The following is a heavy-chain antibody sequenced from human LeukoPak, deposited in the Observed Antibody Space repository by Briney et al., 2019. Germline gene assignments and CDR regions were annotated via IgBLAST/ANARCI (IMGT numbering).Heavy chain of an antibody. CDR1: GGSFSGYY. D-gene: IGHD1-1*01. J-gene: IGHJ5*02. CDR2: INHSGST. Sequence: SETLSLTCAVYGGSFSGYYWSWIRQPPGKGLEWIGEINHSGSTNYNPSLKSQVTISVDTSKNQFSLKLSSVTAADTAVYYCARDQGTGTWFDPWGQGTLVTVSS. CDR3: ARDQGTGTWFDP. V-gene: IGHV4-34*01.